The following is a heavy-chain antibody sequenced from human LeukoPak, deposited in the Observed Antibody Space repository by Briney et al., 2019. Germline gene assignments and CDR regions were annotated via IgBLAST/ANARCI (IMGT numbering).Heavy chain of an antibody. D-gene: IGHD3-22*01. CDR3: VRGRGYYNTTSSYYTYYFDY. CDR2: INPSGGST. Sequence: GASVKVSCKASGYSFTNYYMYWVRQAPGQGLEWMGVINPSGGSTSYAQKFQGRVILTRDTSTSAVYMELSSLRSEDTAEYYCVRGRGYYNTTSSYYTYYFDYWGQGTLVTVSS. V-gene: IGHV1-46*01. CDR1: GYSFTNYY. J-gene: IGHJ4*02.